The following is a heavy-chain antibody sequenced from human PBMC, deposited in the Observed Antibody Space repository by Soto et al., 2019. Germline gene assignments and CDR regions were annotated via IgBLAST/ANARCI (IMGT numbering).Heavy chain of an antibody. Sequence: QVQLVQSGAEVQKPGASVKVSCKASGYPFSSIGISWVRQAPGQGLEWMGWISPYNRNTYYAQRLQGRVTMTTDTSTSTAYMELRSLRSDDTAVYFCARDLDGSGNYYTDYWGQGTLVTVSS. V-gene: IGHV1-18*01. CDR1: GYPFSSIG. CDR2: ISPYNRNT. CDR3: ARDLDGSGNYYTDY. J-gene: IGHJ4*02. D-gene: IGHD3-10*01.